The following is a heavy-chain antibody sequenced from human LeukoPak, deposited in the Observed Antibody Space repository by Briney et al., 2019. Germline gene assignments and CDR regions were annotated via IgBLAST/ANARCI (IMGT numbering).Heavy chain of an antibody. J-gene: IGHJ6*02. CDR2: IIPILGIA. CDR1: GGTFSSYA. CDR3: ARSMVRGFPYGMDV. D-gene: IGHD3-10*01. V-gene: IGHV1-69*04. Sequence: SVKVSCKASGGTFSSYAISWVRQAPGQGLEWMGRIIPILGIANYAQKFQGRVTITADKSTSTAYMELSSLRSEDTAVYYCARSMVRGFPYGMDVWGQGTTVTVSS.